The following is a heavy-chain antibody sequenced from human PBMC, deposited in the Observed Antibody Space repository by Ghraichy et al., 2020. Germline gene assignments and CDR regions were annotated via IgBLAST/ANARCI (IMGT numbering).Heavy chain of an antibody. D-gene: IGHD3-10*01. CDR3: ARGLSSASGSYSFEN. Sequence: GGSLRLSCAASGFTFSSYGMCWVRQAPGKGLEWVSYISSGSNYIYYADSVKGRFTISRDNAKKSLYLQMNSLRAEDTAVYYCARGLSSASGSYSFENWGQGTQVTVSS. CDR2: ISSGSNYI. V-gene: IGHV3-21*01. J-gene: IGHJ4*02. CDR1: GFTFSSYG.